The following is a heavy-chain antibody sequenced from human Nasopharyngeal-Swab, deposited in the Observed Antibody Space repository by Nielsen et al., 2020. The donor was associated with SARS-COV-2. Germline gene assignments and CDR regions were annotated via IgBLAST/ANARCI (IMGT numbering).Heavy chain of an antibody. D-gene: IGHD5-18*01. CDR1: GFTFSSYA. CDR2: ISYDGSNK. J-gene: IGHJ6*02. Sequence: GGSLRLSCAASGFTFSSYAMHWVRQAPGKGLEWVAVISYDGSNKYYADSVKGRFTISRDNSKNTLYLQMNSLRAEDTAVYYCARAKYVDTDNSDYGMDVWGQGTTVTVSS. V-gene: IGHV3-30-3*01. CDR3: ARAKYVDTDNSDYGMDV.